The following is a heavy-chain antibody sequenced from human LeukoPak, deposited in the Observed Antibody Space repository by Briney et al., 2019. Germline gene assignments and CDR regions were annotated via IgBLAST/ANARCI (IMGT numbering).Heavy chain of an antibody. V-gene: IGHV3-23*01. J-gene: IGHJ6*02. CDR1: GFTFSSYA. CDR2: ISRTDGTT. D-gene: IGHD2-15*01. CDR3: AKRYCRIGSCPRNYYFYGLDV. Sequence: GGSLRLSCAASGFTFSSYAMNWVRQAPGKGLEWVSAISRTDGTTFYADSVKGRFTISRDNSRNTLYLQMSSLRAEDTALYYCAKRYCRIGSCPRNYYFYGLDVWGQGTTVTVSS.